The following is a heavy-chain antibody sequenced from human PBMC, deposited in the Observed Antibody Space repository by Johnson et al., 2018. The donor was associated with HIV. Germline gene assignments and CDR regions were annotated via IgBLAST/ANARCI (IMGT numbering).Heavy chain of an antibody. V-gene: IGHV3-11*04. CDR2: IYSGGST. Sequence: QVQLVESGGGLVKPGGSLRLSCAASGFTFSDYYMSWIRQAPGKGLEWVSVIYSGGSTYYADSVKGRFTISRDNAKNSLYLQMNSLRAEDTAVYYCARIPGSGWEHDAFDIWGQGTMVTVSS. J-gene: IGHJ3*02. D-gene: IGHD6-19*01. CDR1: GFTFSDYY. CDR3: ARIPGSGWEHDAFDI.